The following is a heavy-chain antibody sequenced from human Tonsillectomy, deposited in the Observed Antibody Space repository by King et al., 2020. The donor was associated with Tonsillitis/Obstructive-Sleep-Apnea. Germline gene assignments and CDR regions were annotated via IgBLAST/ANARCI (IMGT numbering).Heavy chain of an antibody. Sequence: QLVQSGAEVKKPGASVKVSCMASVYTFSSYVIIWVRQAPGQGLGGMGWISAYNEYTNYAQKHQGSVTMTTDASPSTAYMELRSLRSDDTAVYYCARVSAFAWELVPVDPWGQGTLVTVSS. V-gene: IGHV1-18*01. D-gene: IGHD1-26*01. J-gene: IGHJ5*02. CDR2: ISAYNEYT. CDR1: VYTFSSYV. CDR3: ARVSAFAWELVPVDP.